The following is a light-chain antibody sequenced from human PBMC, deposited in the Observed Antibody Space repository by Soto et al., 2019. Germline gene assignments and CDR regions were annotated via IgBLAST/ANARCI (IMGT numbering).Light chain of an antibody. CDR1: RSVTNNY. Sequence: IVLTHTPGTQSLSAGERATLSCRAIRSVTNNYLAWHQQKPGQAPRLLIYDASNRATGIPARFSGSGSGTDFTLTISILEPEDLAVYYCQQRSNWPTITFGPGTRLDIK. V-gene: IGKV3-11*01. CDR2: DAS. CDR3: QQRSNWPTIT. J-gene: IGKJ5*01.